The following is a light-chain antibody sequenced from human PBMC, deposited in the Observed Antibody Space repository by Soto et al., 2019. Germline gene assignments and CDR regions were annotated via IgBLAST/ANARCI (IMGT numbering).Light chain of an antibody. V-gene: IGKV1-33*01. CDR1: QDIIHY. Sequence: DLQMTKSPSSISAAVVETITITCQASQDIIHYLNWYQQKPGKAPKLLIHDASNLETGVPSRFSGSGSGTDFSFTISRLQAEDIATYYCQQYDNLPLTFCGGGKVDIK. CDR2: DAS. J-gene: IGKJ4*01. CDR3: QQYDNLPLT.